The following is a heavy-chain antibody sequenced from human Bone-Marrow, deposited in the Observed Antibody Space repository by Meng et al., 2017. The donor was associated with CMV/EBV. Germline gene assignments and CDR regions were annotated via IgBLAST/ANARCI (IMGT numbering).Heavy chain of an antibody. D-gene: IGHD5-18*01. CDR3: ARDQEGTRIPSPIHYGLDV. CDR2: INPDSDYI. Sequence: GGSLRFSCAASGFTFKTFTMSWVRQAPGKGLEWVSSINPDSDYIYSADSLKGRFTISRDNAKNSVYLRMSGLRVEVTAVYYCARDQEGTRIPSPIHYGLDVCGQGTTVTVSS. CDR1: GFTFKTFT. V-gene: IGHV3-21*06. J-gene: IGHJ6*02.